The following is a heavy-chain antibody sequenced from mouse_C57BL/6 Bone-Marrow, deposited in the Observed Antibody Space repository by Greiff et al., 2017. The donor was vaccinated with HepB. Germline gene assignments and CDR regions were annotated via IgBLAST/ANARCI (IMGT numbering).Heavy chain of an antibody. CDR1: GFTFSSYA. Sequence: EVNLVESGGGLVKPGGSLKLSCAASGFTFSSYAMSWVRQTPEKRLEWVATISDGGSYTYYPDNVKGRFTISRDNAKNNLYLQMSHLKSEDTAMYYCARGYYGSSRYAMDYWGQGTSVTVSS. CDR3: ARGYYGSSRYAMDY. D-gene: IGHD1-1*01. V-gene: IGHV5-4*03. CDR2: ISDGGSYT. J-gene: IGHJ4*01.